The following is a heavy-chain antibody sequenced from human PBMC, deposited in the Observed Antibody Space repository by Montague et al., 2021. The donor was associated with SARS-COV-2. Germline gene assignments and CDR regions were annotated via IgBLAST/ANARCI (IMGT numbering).Heavy chain of an antibody. CDR3: ARAAPRTSVRIIVIRRFDF. CDR2: INHSGTT. V-gene: IGHV4-34*01. D-gene: IGHD2/OR15-2a*01. J-gene: IGHJ4*02. CDR1: GGSFSGYH. Sequence: SETLSLTCAVYGGSFSGYHWSWIRQPPGKGLEWIGDINHSGTTNYNPSLKSRITISVDTSKNQFSLNLNSVTAADTAVYYCARAAPRTSVRIIVIRRFDFWGQGTLVTVSP.